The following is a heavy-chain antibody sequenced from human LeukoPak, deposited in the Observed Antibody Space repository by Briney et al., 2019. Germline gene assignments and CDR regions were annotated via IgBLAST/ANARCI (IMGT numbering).Heavy chain of an antibody. Sequence: PSETLSLTCTVSGGSISSGDYYWSWIRQHPGKGLEWIGYIYYSGSTYYNPSLKSRVTISVYTSKNQFSLKLSSVTAADTAVYYCARSKRNCSGGSCRYYFDYWGQGTLVTVSS. D-gene: IGHD2-15*01. J-gene: IGHJ4*02. CDR1: GGSISSGDYY. CDR2: IYYSGST. V-gene: IGHV4-31*03. CDR3: ARSKRNCSGGSCRYYFDY.